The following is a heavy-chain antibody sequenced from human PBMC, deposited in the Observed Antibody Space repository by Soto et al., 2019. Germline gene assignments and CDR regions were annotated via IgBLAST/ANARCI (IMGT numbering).Heavy chain of an antibody. CDR2: ISYDGSNK. CDR1: GFTFSSYG. Sequence: GGSLRLSCAASGFTFSSYGMHWVRQAPGKGLEWVAVISYDGSNKYYADSVKGRFTISRDNSKNTLYLQMNSLRAEDTAVYYCAKDPSEAARTDRGDYYYYYGMDVWGQGTTVTVSS. D-gene: IGHD6-6*01. CDR3: AKDPSEAARTDRGDYYYYYGMDV. V-gene: IGHV3-30*18. J-gene: IGHJ6*02.